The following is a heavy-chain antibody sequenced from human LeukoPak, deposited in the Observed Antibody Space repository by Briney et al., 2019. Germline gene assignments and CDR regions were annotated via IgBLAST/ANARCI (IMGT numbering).Heavy chain of an antibody. CDR3: ARVRAYYDILTGRNNYYFDY. V-gene: IGHV1-69*05. Sequence: ASVKVSCKASGGTSSSYAISWVRQAPGQGLEWMGGIIPIFGTANYAQKFQGRVTITTDESTSTAYMELSSLRSEDTAVYYCARVRAYYDILTGRNNYYFDYWGQGTLVTVSS. CDR1: GGTSSSYA. D-gene: IGHD3-9*01. CDR2: IIPIFGTA. J-gene: IGHJ4*02.